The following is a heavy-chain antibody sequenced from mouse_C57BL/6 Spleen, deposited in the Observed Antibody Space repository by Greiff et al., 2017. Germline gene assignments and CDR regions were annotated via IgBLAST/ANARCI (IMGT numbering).Heavy chain of an antibody. Sequence: EVQLQQSGPGLVKPSQSLSLTCSVTGYSITSGYYWNWIRQFPGNKLEWMGYISYDGSNNYNPSLKNRISITRDTSKNQFFLKLNSVTTEDTATYYCASPRFYYGNYHYYAMDYWGQGTSVTVSS. CDR2: ISYDGSN. J-gene: IGHJ4*01. D-gene: IGHD2-1*01. CDR1: GYSITSGYY. CDR3: ASPRFYYGNYHYYAMDY. V-gene: IGHV3-6*01.